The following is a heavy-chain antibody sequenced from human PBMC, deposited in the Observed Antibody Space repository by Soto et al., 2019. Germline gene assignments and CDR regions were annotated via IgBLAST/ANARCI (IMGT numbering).Heavy chain of an antibody. Sequence: GRSLRLSCAASGFSFRSYYMNWVRQAPGRGLEWVSSISPSSSFLSYADSVKGRFTISRENVKNTVYLEMNNLRVDDTAVYYCARDKTQGAGWFDPWGRGTLVNVSS. CDR2: ISPSSSFL. CDR3: ARDKTQGAGWFDP. D-gene: IGHD1-26*01. J-gene: IGHJ5*02. CDR1: GFSFRSYY. V-gene: IGHV3-21*04.